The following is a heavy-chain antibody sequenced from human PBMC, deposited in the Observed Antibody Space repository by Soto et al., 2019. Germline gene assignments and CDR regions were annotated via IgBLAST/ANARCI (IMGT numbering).Heavy chain of an antibody. D-gene: IGHD3-10*01. Sequence: SVKVSCKASGFTFTSSAMQWVRQARGQRLEWIGWIVVGSGNTNYAQKFQERVTITRDMSTSTAYMELSSLRSEDTAVYYCAAEGVTMVRGVISDAFDIWGQGTMVTVSS. V-gene: IGHV1-58*02. CDR3: AAEGVTMVRGVISDAFDI. CDR1: GFTFTSSA. J-gene: IGHJ3*02. CDR2: IVVGSGNT.